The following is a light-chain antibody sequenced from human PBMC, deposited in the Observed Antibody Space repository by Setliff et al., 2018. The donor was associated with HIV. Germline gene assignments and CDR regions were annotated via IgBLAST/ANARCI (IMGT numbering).Light chain of an antibody. CDR3: SSYSSTPTLV. CDR2: EVT. CDR1: SSDVGLNNY. V-gene: IGLV2-14*01. J-gene: IGLJ3*02. Sequence: QSVLTQPASVSGSPGQSITISCTGTSSDVGLNNYISWYQQRPGKAPKLLIYEVTNRPSGVSYRFSGSKSGNTASLTISGLQAEDEADYYCSSYSSTPTLVFGGGTQLTVL.